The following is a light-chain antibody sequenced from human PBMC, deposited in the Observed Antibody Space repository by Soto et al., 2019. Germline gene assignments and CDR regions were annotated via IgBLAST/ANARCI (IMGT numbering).Light chain of an antibody. CDR2: DAS. Sequence: DIPMTQSPSSLSASVGNRVTITCQASQDIATYLNWYQQKPVKAPNLLIYDASNLETGVPSRFSGGGSGTHFTFTISNLQPEDIATYYCQQYDNLPPTWTFGQGTKVEIE. CDR3: QQYDNLPPTWT. J-gene: IGKJ1*01. V-gene: IGKV1-33*01. CDR1: QDIATY.